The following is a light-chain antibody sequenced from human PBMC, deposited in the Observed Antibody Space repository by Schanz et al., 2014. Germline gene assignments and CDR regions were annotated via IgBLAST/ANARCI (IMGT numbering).Light chain of an antibody. V-gene: IGLV2-23*01. CDR1: SSDVGSYNL. J-gene: IGLJ3*02. CDR2: EGS. CDR3: CSYAGSTNLR. Sequence: QSVLTQPASVSGSPGQSITISCTGTSSDVGSYNLVSWYQQHPGKAPKLMIYEGSKRPSGVSNRFSGSKSGNTASLTVSGLQAEDEADYYCCSYAGSTNLRFGGGTKLTVL.